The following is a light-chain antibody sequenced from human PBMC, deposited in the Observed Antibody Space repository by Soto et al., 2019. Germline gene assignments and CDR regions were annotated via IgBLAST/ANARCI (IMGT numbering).Light chain of an antibody. J-gene: IGKJ4*01. V-gene: IGKV3-11*01. CDR1: QLINTY. CDR2: EAS. CDR3: QQRHTWPTT. Sequence: DIVLTQSPATLSLSPGERATLSCKASQLINTYVAWYQHRPGQGPRLLIYEASKRATGIPARFSGSGSGKEFTLTISSLEPEDVGIYYCQQRHTWPTTFGGGAKVEI.